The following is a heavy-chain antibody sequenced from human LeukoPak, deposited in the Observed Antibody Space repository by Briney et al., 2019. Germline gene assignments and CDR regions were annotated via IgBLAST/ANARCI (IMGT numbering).Heavy chain of an antibody. CDR1: GFTFSSYA. V-gene: IGHV3-23*01. CDR3: AKDFGRWELPY. CDR2: ISGSGGST. D-gene: IGHD1-26*01. Sequence: GGTLRLSCAASGFTFSSYAMSWVRQAPGKGLEWVSAISGSGGSTYYADSVKGRFTISRDNSKNTLYLQMNSLRAEDTAVYYCAKDFGRWELPYWGQGTLVTVSS. J-gene: IGHJ4*02.